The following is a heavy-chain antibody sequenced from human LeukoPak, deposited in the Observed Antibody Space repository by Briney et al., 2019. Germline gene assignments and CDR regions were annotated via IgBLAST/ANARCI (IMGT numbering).Heavy chain of an antibody. D-gene: IGHD6-13*01. CDR3: ARGITEQQPAYYYYYGMDV. Sequence: ASVKVSCKASGYTFTSYDINWVRQATGQGLEWMGWMNPNSGNTGYAQKFQGRVTMTRNTSISTAYMELSSLRSEDTAVYYCARGITEQQPAYYYYYGMDVWGQGTTVTVSS. V-gene: IGHV1-8*01. CDR2: MNPNSGNT. CDR1: GYTFTSYD. J-gene: IGHJ6*02.